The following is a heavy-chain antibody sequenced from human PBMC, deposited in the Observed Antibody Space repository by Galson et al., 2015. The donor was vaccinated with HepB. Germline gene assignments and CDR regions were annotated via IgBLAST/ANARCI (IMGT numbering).Heavy chain of an antibody. CDR3: ATYRSRGLDF. CDR2: IKQDGSAT. V-gene: IGHV3-7*01. Sequence: SLRLSCAASGFTFSDYYMSWVRQAPGKGLEWVATIKQDGSATYYLDSVKGRFTISRDNAKNALDLQLHSLRTEDTAVYYCATYRSRGLDFRGQGTLVTVSS. D-gene: IGHD3-16*02. CDR1: GFTFSDYY. J-gene: IGHJ4*02.